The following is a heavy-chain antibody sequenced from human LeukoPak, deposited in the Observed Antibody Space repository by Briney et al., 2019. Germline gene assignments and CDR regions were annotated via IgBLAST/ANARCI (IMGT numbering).Heavy chain of an antibody. CDR1: GFTFSDYY. CDR3: ARRSSLDY. Sequence: GGSLRLSCAASGFTFSDYYMSWIRQAPGKGLEWVSYIGPSGDTTYPADSVKGRFTISRDNAKHSLYLQMSSLRAEDTAVYYCARRSSLDYWGQGTLVTVSS. CDR2: IGPSGDTT. J-gene: IGHJ4*02. D-gene: IGHD6-13*01. V-gene: IGHV3-11*01.